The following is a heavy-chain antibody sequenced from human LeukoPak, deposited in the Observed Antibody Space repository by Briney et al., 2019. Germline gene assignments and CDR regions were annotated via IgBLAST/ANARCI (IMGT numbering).Heavy chain of an antibody. V-gene: IGHV3-23*01. J-gene: IGHJ4*02. CDR2: VSGSGGST. Sequence: GGSLRLSCAASGFTFSDYAMSWVRQAPGKGREGVSSVSGSGGSTYYADSVKGRFTISRDNSKNTLYLQMNSLRAEDTAIYYCAKDWLRFSDYWGQGTLVTVSS. CDR3: AKDWLRFSDY. D-gene: IGHD5-12*01. CDR1: GFTFSDYA.